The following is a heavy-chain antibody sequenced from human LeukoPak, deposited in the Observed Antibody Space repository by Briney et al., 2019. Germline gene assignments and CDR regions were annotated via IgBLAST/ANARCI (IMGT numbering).Heavy chain of an antibody. V-gene: IGHV4-39*01. CDR3: ARIYYDSSGSYYSRGYYFDF. CDR1: GDSIGSNSFY. J-gene: IGHJ4*02. CDR2: IYYTGST. D-gene: IGHD3-22*01. Sequence: PSETLSLTCTVSGDSIGSNSFYWGWVRQSPGKGLDWIGSIYYTGSTSYNPSLKSRVTVSVDTSKNQFSLKLSSVTAADTAVYYCARIYYDSSGSYYSRGYYFDFWGQGTLVTVSS.